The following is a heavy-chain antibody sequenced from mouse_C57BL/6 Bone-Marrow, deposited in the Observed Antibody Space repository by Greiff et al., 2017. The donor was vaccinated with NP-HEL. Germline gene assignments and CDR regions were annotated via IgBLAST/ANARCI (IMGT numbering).Heavy chain of an antibody. CDR3: ALDSSGLWFAY. CDR1: GYSFTGYY. CDR2: IYPYNGVS. Sequence: EVKVEESGPELVKPGASVKISCKASGYSFTGYYMQWVKQSHGNILDWIGYIYPYNGVSSYNQKFKGKATLTVDKSSSTAYMELRSLTSEDSAVYYCALDSSGLWFAYWGQGTLVTVSA. D-gene: IGHD3-2*02. J-gene: IGHJ3*01. V-gene: IGHV1-31*01.